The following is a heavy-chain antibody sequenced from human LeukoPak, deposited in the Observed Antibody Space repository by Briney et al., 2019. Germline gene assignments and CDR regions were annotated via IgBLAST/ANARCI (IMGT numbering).Heavy chain of an antibody. V-gene: IGHV4-4*02. D-gene: IGHD5-18*01. CDR2: IYHSGST. Sequence: PSETLSLTCAVSGGCISSSNWWSWVRQPPGKGLEWIGEIYHSGSTNYNPSLKSRVTISVDKSKNQFSLKLSSVTAADTAVYYCARVDTAMVYFDYWGQGTLVTVSS. CDR3: ARVDTAMVYFDY. CDR1: GGCISSSNW. J-gene: IGHJ4*02.